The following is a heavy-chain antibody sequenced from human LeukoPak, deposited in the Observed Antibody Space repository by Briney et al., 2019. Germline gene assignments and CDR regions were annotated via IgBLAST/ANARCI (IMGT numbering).Heavy chain of an antibody. V-gene: IGHV5-51*01. J-gene: IGHJ4*02. Sequence: GESLKISCEGSGYSFTNYWIGWVRQMPGKGLEWMGIIYPGDSDTRYSPSFQGQVTTSADRSISTAYLQWSSLKASDTAMYYCARLPYSGSFLAPFDYWGLGTLVTVSS. CDR2: IYPGDSDT. D-gene: IGHD1-26*01. CDR1: GYSFTNYW. CDR3: ARLPYSGSFLAPFDY.